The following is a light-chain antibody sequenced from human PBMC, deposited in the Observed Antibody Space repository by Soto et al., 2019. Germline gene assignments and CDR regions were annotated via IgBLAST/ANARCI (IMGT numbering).Light chain of an antibody. Sequence: QSVLAQPPSVSGAPGQSVTISCTGSSSNIGAGYDVYWYQHLPGTAPKLLIYPNTNRPSGVPDRFSGSKSGTSASLAITGLQADDEADYYCQSSDSSLSVVLFGGGTKLTVL. J-gene: IGLJ2*01. CDR2: PNT. V-gene: IGLV1-40*01. CDR3: QSSDSSLSVVL. CDR1: SSNIGAGYD.